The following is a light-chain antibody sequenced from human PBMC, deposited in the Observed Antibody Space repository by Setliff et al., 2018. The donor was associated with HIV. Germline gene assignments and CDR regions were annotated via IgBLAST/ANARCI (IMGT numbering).Light chain of an antibody. CDR2: DVS. CDR3: SSYTGSNTYI. Sequence: QSVLTQPPSASGSPGQSVTISCTGTSSDVGDYNYVSWSQQHPGKAPKLMIYDVSKRPSGVSNRFSGAKSGNTASLTISGLQAEDEADYYCSSYTGSNTYIFGSGTKVTVL. V-gene: IGLV2-8*01. CDR1: SSDVGDYNY. J-gene: IGLJ1*01.